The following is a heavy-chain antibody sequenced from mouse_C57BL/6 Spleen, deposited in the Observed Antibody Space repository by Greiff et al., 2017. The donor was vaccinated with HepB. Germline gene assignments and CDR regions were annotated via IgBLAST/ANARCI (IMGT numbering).Heavy chain of an antibody. D-gene: IGHD2-3*01. CDR1: GYTFTSYW. J-gene: IGHJ2*01. CDR2: IDPSDSYT. CDR3: ARGDDGLYYFDY. V-gene: IGHV1-69*01. Sequence: QVQLQQPGAELVMPGASVKLSCKASGYTFTSYWMHWVKQRPGLGLEWIGEIDPSDSYTNYNQKFKGKSTLTVDKSSSTAYMQLSSLTSEDSAVYYCARGDDGLYYFDYWGQGTTLTVSS.